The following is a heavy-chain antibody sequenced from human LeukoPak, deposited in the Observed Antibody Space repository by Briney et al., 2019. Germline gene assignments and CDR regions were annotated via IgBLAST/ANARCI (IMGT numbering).Heavy chain of an antibody. CDR1: GFTFSSYE. Sequence: PGGSLRLSCAASGFTFSSYEINWVRPAPGKGLEWVSYISSSGSTIYYADSVKGRFTISRDNAGNSLYLQMNSLRAEDTAVYYCARDRYYGSGIFNCWGQGSLVTVCS. V-gene: IGHV3-48*03. D-gene: IGHD3-10*01. CDR3: ARDRYYGSGIFNC. J-gene: IGHJ4*02. CDR2: ISSSGSTI.